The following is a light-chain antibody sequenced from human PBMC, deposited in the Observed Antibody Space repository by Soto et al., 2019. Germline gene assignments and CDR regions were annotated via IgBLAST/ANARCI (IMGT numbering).Light chain of an antibody. CDR1: QGIGNF. J-gene: IGKJ1*01. CDR3: QKYDSPPRT. Sequence: DIQMTQSPSSLSASVGDRVTISYRASQGIGNFLAWYQQKPGTVPKLLIYAASILQSGVPSRFSGSGSGTDFALTISSLQPEDVATYYCQKYDSPPRTFGQGTKVEL. V-gene: IGKV1-27*01. CDR2: AAS.